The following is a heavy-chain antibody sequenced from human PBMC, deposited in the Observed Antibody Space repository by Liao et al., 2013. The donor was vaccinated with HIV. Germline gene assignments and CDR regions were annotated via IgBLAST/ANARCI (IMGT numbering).Heavy chain of an antibody. CDR2: INHSGST. V-gene: IGHV4-34*01. D-gene: IGHD3-16*01. CDR1: GGSFSGYY. J-gene: IGHJ6*03. Sequence: QVQLQQWGAGLLKPSETLSLTCAVYGGSFSGYYWSWIRQPPGKGLEWIGEINHSGSTNYNPSLKSRVTISVDTSKNQFSLKLSSVTAADTAVYYCARGGWDYYYYYYMDVWGKGTTVTVSS. CDR3: ARGGWDYYYYYYMDV.